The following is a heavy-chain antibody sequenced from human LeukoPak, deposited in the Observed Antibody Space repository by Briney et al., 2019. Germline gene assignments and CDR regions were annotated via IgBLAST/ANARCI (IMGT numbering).Heavy chain of an antibody. Sequence: GASVKVSCKASGYTFTSYAMHWVRQAPGQRLEWMGWINAGNGNTKYSQKFQGRVTITRDTSASTAYMELSSLRSEDTAVYYCARARGMAVAGTLGYWGQGTLVTVSS. CDR3: ARARGMAVAGTLGY. CDR2: INAGNGNT. D-gene: IGHD6-19*01. V-gene: IGHV1-3*01. CDR1: GYTFTSYA. J-gene: IGHJ4*02.